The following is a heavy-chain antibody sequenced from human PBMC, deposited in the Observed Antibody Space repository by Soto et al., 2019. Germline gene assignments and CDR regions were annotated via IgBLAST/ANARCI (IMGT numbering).Heavy chain of an antibody. CDR1: GFTFSSYA. CDR3: AKDLIVGATRAVAADAFDI. Sequence: PGGSLRLSCAASGFTFSSYAMSWVRQAPGKGLEWVSAISGSGGSTYYADSVKGRFTISRDNSKNTLYLQMNSLRAEDTAVYYCAKDLIVGATRAVAADAFDIWGQGTMVTV. D-gene: IGHD1-26*01. J-gene: IGHJ3*02. CDR2: ISGSGGST. V-gene: IGHV3-23*01.